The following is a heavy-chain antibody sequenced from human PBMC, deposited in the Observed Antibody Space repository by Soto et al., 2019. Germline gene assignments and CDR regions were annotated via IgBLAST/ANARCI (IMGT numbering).Heavy chain of an antibody. Sequence: PGGSLRLSCAASGFTFDDYAMHWVRQAPGKGLEWVSGISWNSGSIGYADSVKGRFTISRDNAKNSLYLQMNSLRAEDTALYYCAKDMGGGLATDFDYWGQGTLVTVSS. CDR1: GFTFDDYA. V-gene: IGHV3-9*01. J-gene: IGHJ4*02. CDR3: AKDMGGGLATDFDY. CDR2: ISWNSGSI. D-gene: IGHD3-16*01.